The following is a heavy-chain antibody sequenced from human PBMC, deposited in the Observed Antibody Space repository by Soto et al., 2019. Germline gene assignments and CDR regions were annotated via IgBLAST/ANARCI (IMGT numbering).Heavy chain of an antibody. V-gene: IGHV4-59*08. Sequence: SETLSLTCTVSGGSISSYYWSWIRQPPGKGLEWIGYIYYSGSTNYNPSLKSRVTISVDTSKNQFSLKASDTAMYYCARHAGIVGAIRNLDAFDIWGQGTMVTVSS. CDR3: ARHAGIVGAIRNLDAFDI. D-gene: IGHD1-26*01. CDR1: GGSISSYY. CDR2: IYYSGST. J-gene: IGHJ3*02.